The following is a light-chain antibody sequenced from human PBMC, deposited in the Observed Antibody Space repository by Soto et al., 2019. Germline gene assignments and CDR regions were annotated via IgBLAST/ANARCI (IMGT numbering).Light chain of an antibody. Sequence: IVCTHSPSTPSLSPGERAPLSFRASQSVSSYLAWYQQKPGQAPRLLIYDASNRATGIPARFSGSGSGTDFTLTISSLEPEDSAVYYCQQRNVWPPVTFGQGTRLEIK. CDR1: QSVSSY. J-gene: IGKJ5*01. CDR3: QQRNVWPPVT. CDR2: DAS. V-gene: IGKV3-11*01.